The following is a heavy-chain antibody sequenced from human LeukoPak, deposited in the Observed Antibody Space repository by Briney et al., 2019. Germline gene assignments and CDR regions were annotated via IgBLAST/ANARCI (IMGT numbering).Heavy chain of an antibody. CDR1: GFTFSSYW. V-gene: IGHV3-7*01. Sequence: GGSLRLSCAASGFTFSSYWMSWVRQAPGKGLEWVANIKQDGSEKYYVDSVKGRFTISRDNAKNSLYLQMNSLRAEDTAVYYCARGTHYDSSGYDYWGQGTLVTVSS. D-gene: IGHD3-22*01. CDR2: IKQDGSEK. CDR3: ARGTHYDSSGYDY. J-gene: IGHJ4*02.